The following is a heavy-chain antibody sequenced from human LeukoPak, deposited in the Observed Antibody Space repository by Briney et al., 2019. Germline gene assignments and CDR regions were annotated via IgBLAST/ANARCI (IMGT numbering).Heavy chain of an antibody. CDR2: ITTGGPNT. D-gene: IGHD7-27*01. CDR1: GFTFSSYT. V-gene: IGHV3-23*01. CDR3: AKDGGLWVSAHWGDS. Sequence: GGSLRLSCTASGFTFSSYTMSWVRQAPGKGLKWVSTITTGGPNTYYADSVKGRFTVSRDDSKNTLYLQMNSLRAEDTAVYYCAKDGGLWVSAHWGDSWGRGTLVTVS. J-gene: IGHJ4*02.